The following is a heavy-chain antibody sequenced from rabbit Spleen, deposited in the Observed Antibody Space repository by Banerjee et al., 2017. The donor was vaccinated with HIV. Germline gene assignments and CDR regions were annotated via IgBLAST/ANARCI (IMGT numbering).Heavy chain of an antibody. D-gene: IGHD8-1*01. J-gene: IGHJ3*01. V-gene: IGHV1S40*01. Sequence: QSLEESGGGLVKPGASLTLTCKASGFSFNSGYDMCWVRQAPGKGLEWIACIYAGSSGSTYAEAWGTSRFSITKTSSTTTILQKTSMTTAATAAYYCAADDGASFTGCDINLWGQGTLVTVS. CDR2: IYAGSSGST. CDR3: AADDGASFTGCDINL. CDR1: GFSFNSGYD.